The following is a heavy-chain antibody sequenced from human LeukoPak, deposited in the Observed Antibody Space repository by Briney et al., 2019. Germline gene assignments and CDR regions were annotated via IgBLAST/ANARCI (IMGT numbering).Heavy chain of an antibody. CDR3: AKERLTTTTFDS. D-gene: IGHD4-11*01. CDR2: ISGSGGST. CDR1: GFTFSTYA. J-gene: IGHJ4*02. V-gene: IGHV3-23*01. Sequence: GGSLRLSCTASGFTFSTYAMSWVRQAPGKGLEWVSLISGSGGSTYYADSVKGRFTISRDNGKNTLSLQMNSLRAEDTALYYCAKERLTTTTFDSWGRGTLVTVSS.